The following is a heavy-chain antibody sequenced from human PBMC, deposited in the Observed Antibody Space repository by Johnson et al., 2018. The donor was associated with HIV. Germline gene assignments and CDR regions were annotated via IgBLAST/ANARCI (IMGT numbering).Heavy chain of an antibody. CDR1: RFTFSSYA. CDR3: AKIKGSSGAFDI. D-gene: IGHD6-6*01. CDR2: ISSNGGST. Sequence: VQLVESGGGLVQPGGSLRLSCAASRFTFSSYAMHWVRQAPGRGLEYVSAISSNGGSTYYANSVKGRFTISRDNAKNSLYLQMNTLRAEDTAVYYCAKIKGSSGAFDIWGQETMVTVSS. J-gene: IGHJ3*02. V-gene: IGHV3-64*01.